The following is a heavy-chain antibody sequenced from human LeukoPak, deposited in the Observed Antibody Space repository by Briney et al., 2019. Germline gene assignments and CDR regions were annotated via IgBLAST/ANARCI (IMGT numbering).Heavy chain of an antibody. CDR2: ISTDGITT. V-gene: IGHV3-74*01. CDR1: GFTFSQHY. J-gene: IGHJ6*02. D-gene: IGHD5-24*01. CDR3: ARGRWYAMDV. Sequence: GGPLRLSCAASGFTFSQHYMHWVRQGPGKGPVLVAGISTDGITTTYADSVKGRFTISRDNAKNTLYVQINSLRAEDTAVYYCARGRWYAMDVWGQGTTVTVSS.